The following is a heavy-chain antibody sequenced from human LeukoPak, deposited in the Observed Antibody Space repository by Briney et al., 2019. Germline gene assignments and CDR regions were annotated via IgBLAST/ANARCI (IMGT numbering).Heavy chain of an antibody. Sequence: PSETLSLTCTVSSGSFRTYYWSWIRQPPGKGLEWIGYIFYTEGTSYNPSLKSRVTISVDTSNNQLSLKVNSVTAADTAMYYCVKSNSRYQPWTLDIWGRGTMVTVSS. J-gene: IGHJ3*02. CDR3: VKSNSRYQPWTLDI. CDR2: IFYTEGT. V-gene: IGHV4-59*01. CDR1: SGSFRTYY. D-gene: IGHD2-2*01.